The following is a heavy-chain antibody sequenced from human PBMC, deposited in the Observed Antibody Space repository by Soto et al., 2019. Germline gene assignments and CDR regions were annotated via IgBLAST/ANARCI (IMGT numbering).Heavy chain of an antibody. CDR1: GYSFTNYW. CDR3: ARRGIAVAGAAVVAFDI. D-gene: IGHD6-19*01. CDR2: IYPGDSDT. Sequence: GESLKISCKGSGYSFTNYWIGWVRQMPGKGLEWMGIIYPGDSDTRYSPSFQGQVTISADKSISTAYLQWSSLKASDTAMYFCARRGIAVAGAAVVAFDIWGQGTMVTVSS. V-gene: IGHV5-51*01. J-gene: IGHJ3*02.